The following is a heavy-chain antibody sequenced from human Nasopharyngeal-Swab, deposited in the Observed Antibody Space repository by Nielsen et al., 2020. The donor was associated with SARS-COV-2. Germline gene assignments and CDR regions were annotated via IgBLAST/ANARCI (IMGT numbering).Heavy chain of an antibody. CDR1: EFTFSSYT. CDR2: ITGNGDST. V-gene: IGHV3-23*01. J-gene: IGHJ5*02. Sequence: GESLKISCVASEFTFSSYTMSWVRQAPGKGLEWVSAITGNGDSTYYADSVKGRFTLSRDNSRNTLYLQMHSLRADDTAIYYCVKDLAYDEVSWGQGTLVTVSS. CDR3: VKDLAYDEVS. D-gene: IGHD5-12*01.